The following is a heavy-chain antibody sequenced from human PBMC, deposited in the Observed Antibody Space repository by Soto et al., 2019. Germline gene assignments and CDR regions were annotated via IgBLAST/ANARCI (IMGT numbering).Heavy chain of an antibody. V-gene: IGHV4-31*03. CDR2: IYFIWPT. D-gene: IGHD2-2*01. CDR1: GSSISSGGYS. J-gene: IGHJ4*02. Sequence: SETLSLTCTVSGSSISSGGYSWSWIRQHPGKSLEGIGCIYFIWPTYSDPSFNSRVKISVDMSTNQFSLKLCLVTAAVTAVYYCVCYFPVRYCSSTSPTCTYYFDYWGQGTLVTVSS. CDR3: VCYFPVRYCSSTSPTCTYYFDY.